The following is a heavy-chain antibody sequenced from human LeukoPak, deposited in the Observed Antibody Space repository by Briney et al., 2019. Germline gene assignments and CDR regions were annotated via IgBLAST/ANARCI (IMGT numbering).Heavy chain of an antibody. J-gene: IGHJ6*03. D-gene: IGHD3-10*01. CDR3: ARKGLELTAGYYMDV. CDR1: GFTFSDYY. V-gene: IGHV3-11*04. Sequence: GGSLRLSCAASGFTFSDYYMSWIRQAPGKGLEWVSYISSSGSTIYYADSVKGRFTISRDNSKNTLYLQMGSLRAEDMAVYYCARKGLELTAGYYMDVWGKGTTVTVSS. CDR2: ISSSGSTI.